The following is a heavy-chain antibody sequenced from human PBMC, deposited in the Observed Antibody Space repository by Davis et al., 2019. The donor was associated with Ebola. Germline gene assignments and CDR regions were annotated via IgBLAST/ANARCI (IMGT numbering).Heavy chain of an antibody. V-gene: IGHV1-69*04. CDR3: ARVAGTAIRAYYFDY. CDR2: IIPILGIA. J-gene: IGHJ4*02. D-gene: IGHD2-21*02. Sequence: SVKVSCKASGYTFTSYGITWVRQAPGQGLEWMGSIIPILGIADYAQKFQGRVTITADKSTSTASMELSSLRSEDTAVYYCARVAGTAIRAYYFDYWGQGTLVTVSS. CDR1: GYTFTSYG.